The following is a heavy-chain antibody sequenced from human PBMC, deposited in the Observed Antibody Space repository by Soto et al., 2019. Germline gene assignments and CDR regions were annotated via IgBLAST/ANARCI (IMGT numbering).Heavy chain of an antibody. CDR1: GGTFSSDA. D-gene: IGHD3-22*01. CDR3: ARISYYYDSSGYYFDYYGMDV. CDR2: SIPIFGTA. J-gene: IGHJ6*02. Sequence: QVQLVQSGAEVKKPGSSVKVSCKASGGTFSSDAISWVRQAPGQGRECMGGSIPIFGTANYAKKFQGRVTITADESTSTAYRDRSSLIFEDTDVYYCARISYYYDSSGYYFDYYGMDVWGQGTTANGS. V-gene: IGHV1-69*01.